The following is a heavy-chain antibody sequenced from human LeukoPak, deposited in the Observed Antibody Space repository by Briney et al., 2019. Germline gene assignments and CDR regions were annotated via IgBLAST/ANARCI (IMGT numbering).Heavy chain of an antibody. Sequence: PGRSLRLSCAASGFTFSSYGMHWVRQAPGEGLEWVAVIWYDGSNKYYADSVKGRFTISRDNSKNTLYLQMDSLRAEDTAVYYCVRKGGESSTSHYYYYGMDVWGQGTTVTVSS. CDR2: IWYDGSNK. J-gene: IGHJ6*02. CDR1: GFTFSSYG. D-gene: IGHD2-2*01. CDR3: VRKGGESSTSHYYYYGMDV. V-gene: IGHV3-33*01.